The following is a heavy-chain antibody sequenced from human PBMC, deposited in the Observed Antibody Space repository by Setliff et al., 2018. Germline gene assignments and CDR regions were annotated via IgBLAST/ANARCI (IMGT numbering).Heavy chain of an antibody. J-gene: IGHJ4*02. CDR3: AKGLPLGRVQNWNYFDR. D-gene: IGHD1-1*01. V-gene: IGHV1-24*01. Sequence: ASVKVSCKVSGYRLIEVSMHWVRQAPGKGLEWMGGFDPEDEETIYAQKFQGRVTMTRDTSTSTVYMELSSLTSDDTAVYYCAKGLPLGRVQNWNYFDRWGQGTLVTVSS. CDR2: FDPEDEET. CDR1: GYRLIEVS.